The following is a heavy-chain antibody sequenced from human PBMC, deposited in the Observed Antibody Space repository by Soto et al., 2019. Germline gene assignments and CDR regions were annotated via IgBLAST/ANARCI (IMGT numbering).Heavy chain of an antibody. Sequence: SETLSLTCTVSGGSISTYYWSWIRQPPGKELKFIGYISYSGSTSYNPSLKSRVTISVDTSKNQFSLKLSSVTAADTAVYYCARHSGDYEGFAYWGRGYLVTVS. CDR2: ISYSGST. CDR1: GGSISTYY. D-gene: IGHD4-17*01. V-gene: IGHV4-59*08. CDR3: ARHSGDYEGFAY. J-gene: IGHJ4*02.